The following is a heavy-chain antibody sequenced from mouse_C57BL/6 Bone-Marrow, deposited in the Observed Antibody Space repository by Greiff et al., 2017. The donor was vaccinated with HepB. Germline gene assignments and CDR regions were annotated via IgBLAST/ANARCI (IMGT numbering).Heavy chain of an antibody. J-gene: IGHJ3*01. CDR3: AFMVTTTASFAY. D-gene: IGHD2-2*01. CDR1: GYTFTSYW. Sequence: QVQLKQPGAELVKPGASVKLSCKASGYTFTSYWMHWVKQRPGQGLEWIGMIHPNSGSTNYNEKFKSKATLTVDKSSSTAYMQLSSLTSEDSAVYYCAFMVTTTASFAYWGQGTLVTVSA. CDR2: IHPNSGST. V-gene: IGHV1-64*01.